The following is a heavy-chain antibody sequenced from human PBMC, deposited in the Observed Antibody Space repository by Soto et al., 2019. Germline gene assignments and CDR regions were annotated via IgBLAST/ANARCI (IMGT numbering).Heavy chain of an antibody. Sequence: EVHLLEFGGGLVHPGESLRLSCGASGFTFSSCVMTWVRQAPGKGLEWVSCITDSGTGTYYADSVKGRFTISRDNSKNTMYLQMNNLRVEDTGVYYCAKGLINGRWYAEDWGQGTLVTLSS. CDR3: AKGLINGRWYAED. CDR2: ITDSGTGT. D-gene: IGHD6-13*01. J-gene: IGHJ4*02. V-gene: IGHV3-23*01. CDR1: GFTFSSCV.